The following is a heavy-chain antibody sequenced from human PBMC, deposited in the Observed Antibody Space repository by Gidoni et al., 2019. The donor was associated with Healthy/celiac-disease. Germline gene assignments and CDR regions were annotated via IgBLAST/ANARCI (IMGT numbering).Heavy chain of an antibody. V-gene: IGHV4-34*01. CDR1: GGSFSGYY. D-gene: IGHD6-6*01. Sequence: QVQLQQWGAGLLKPSETLSLTCAVYGGSFSGYYWSWIRQPPGKGLEWIGEINHSGSTNYNPSLKSRVTISVDTSKNQFSLKLSSVTAADTAVYYCASGSIAAPYYYYYYGMDVWGQGTTVTVSS. CDR2: INHSGST. J-gene: IGHJ6*02. CDR3: ASGSIAAPYYYYYYGMDV.